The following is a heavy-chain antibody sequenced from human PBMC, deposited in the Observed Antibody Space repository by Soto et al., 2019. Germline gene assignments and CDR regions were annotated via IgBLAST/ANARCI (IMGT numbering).Heavy chain of an antibody. D-gene: IGHD1-26*01. J-gene: IGHJ5*02. V-gene: IGHV4-34*01. CDR2: INHSGST. CDR1: GGSFSDYL. Sequence: TSETLSLTCAVYGGSFSDYLWTWIRQPPGEGLEWVGEINHSGSTNYNPSLKSRVTISVDTSKNQVSLKLSSVTAADTAVYYCARDRGVGATRRERENWFDPWGQGTLVTVSS. CDR3: ARDRGVGATRRERENWFDP.